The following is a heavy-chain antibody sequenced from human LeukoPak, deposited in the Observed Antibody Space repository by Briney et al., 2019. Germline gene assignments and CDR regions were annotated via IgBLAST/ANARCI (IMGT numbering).Heavy chain of an antibody. D-gene: IGHD3-22*01. CDR3: GRGYYLDYYYYYTDV. J-gene: IGHJ6*03. CDR1: GFTFSSYA. V-gene: IGHV3-30*04. Sequence: PGGSLRLSCAASGFTFSSYAMHWVRQAPGKGLEWVAVISYDGSNKYYGDSVKGRFTISRDNSKNTLYLQMNSLRAEDTALYYCGRGYYLDYYYYYTDVWGKGTTVTVSS. CDR2: ISYDGSNK.